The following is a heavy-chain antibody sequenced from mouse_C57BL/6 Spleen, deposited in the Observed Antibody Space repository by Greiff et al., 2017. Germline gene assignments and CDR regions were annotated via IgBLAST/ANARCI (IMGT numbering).Heavy chain of an antibody. CDR2: INYDGSST. V-gene: IGHV5-16*01. J-gene: IGHJ1*03. Sequence: EVKLVESEGGLVQPGSSMKLSCTASGFTFSDYYMAWVRQVPEKGLEWVANINYDGSSTYYLDSLKSRFIISRDNAKNILYLQMSSLKSEDTATYYCARSTVVATYLYWYFDVWGTGTTVTVSS. D-gene: IGHD1-1*01. CDR3: ARSTVVATYLYWYFDV. CDR1: GFTFSDYY.